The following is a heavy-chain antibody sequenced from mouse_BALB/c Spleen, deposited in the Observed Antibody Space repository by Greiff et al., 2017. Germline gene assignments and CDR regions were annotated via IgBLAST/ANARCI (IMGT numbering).Heavy chain of an antibody. CDR1: GYTFTSYW. CDR3: ARGRYDPYYAMDY. CDR2: INPSNGRT. J-gene: IGHJ4*01. V-gene: IGHV1S81*02. D-gene: IGHD2-14*01. Sequence: QVQLLQPGAELVKPGASVKLSCKASGYTFTSYWMHWVKQRPGQGLEWIGEINPSNGRTNYNEKFKSKATLTVDKSSSTAYMQLSSLTSEDSAVYYCARGRYDPYYAMDYWGQGTSVTVSS.